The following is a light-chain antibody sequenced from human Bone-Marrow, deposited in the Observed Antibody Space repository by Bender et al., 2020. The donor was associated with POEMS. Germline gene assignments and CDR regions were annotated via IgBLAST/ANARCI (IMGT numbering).Light chain of an antibody. J-gene: IGLJ1*01. CDR1: SSNIGAHA. Sequence: QSVLTQPPSASGTPGQRVTISCSGGSSNIGAHAVNWYQHLPGTAPKLLIYSSHRRPSEVPDRFSGAKSGNTASLTISGLQGEDEADYFCCSYAGTSLLYVFGTGTKVTVL. CDR2: SSH. V-gene: IGLV1-44*01. CDR3: CSYAGTSLLYV.